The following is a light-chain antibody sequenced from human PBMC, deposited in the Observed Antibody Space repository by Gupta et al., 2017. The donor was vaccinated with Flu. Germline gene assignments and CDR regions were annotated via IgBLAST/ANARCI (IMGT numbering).Light chain of an antibody. CDR2: WAS. CDR3: QQYYSNPLT. Sequence: NCKSSQSVLYSSNNKNYLAWYQQKPGQPPKLLIDWASTRESGVPDRFSGSGSETDFTLTISSLQAEDVAVYYCQQYYSNPLTFGGGTKVEIK. J-gene: IGKJ4*01. V-gene: IGKV4-1*01. CDR1: QSVLYSSNNKNY.